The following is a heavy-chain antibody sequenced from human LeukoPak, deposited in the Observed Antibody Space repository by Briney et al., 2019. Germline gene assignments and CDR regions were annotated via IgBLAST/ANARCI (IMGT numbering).Heavy chain of an antibody. CDR2: ISGSGGST. V-gene: IGHV3-23*01. Sequence: GGSLRLSCAASGFTFSSYAMSWVRQAPGKGLEWVSAISGSGGSTYYADSVKGRFTISRDNSKNTLYLQTNSLRAEDTAVYYCAKLSHGSSWYPFDYWGQGTLVTVSS. CDR3: AKLSHGSSWYPFDY. D-gene: IGHD6-13*01. CDR1: GFTFSSYA. J-gene: IGHJ4*02.